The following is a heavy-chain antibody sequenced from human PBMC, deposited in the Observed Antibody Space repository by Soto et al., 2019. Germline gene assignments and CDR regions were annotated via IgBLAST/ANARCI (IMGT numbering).Heavy chain of an antibody. D-gene: IGHD2-2*01. Sequence: EVQLLESGGGLVQPGGSLRLSCVASGFTFSSYAMSWVRQAPGKGLEWVSGINGGGGTTYYSDSVKGRFTISRDNSKNTLYLQMNSLRAEDTAIFYCAKDIIVVPATAYSSSPEGFDSWGQGTLVTVSS. J-gene: IGHJ4*02. V-gene: IGHV3-23*01. CDR1: GFTFSSYA. CDR2: INGGGGTT. CDR3: AKDIIVVPATAYSSSPEGFDS.